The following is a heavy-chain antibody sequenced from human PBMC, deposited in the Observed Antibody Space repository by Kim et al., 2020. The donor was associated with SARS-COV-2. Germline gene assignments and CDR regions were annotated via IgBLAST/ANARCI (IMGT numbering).Heavy chain of an antibody. CDR2: IYPGDSDT. CDR1: GYSFTSYW. CDR3: ARHLGGDSPRIAAAGKHLTPIGY. V-gene: IGHV5-51*01. J-gene: IGHJ4*02. D-gene: IGHD6-13*01. Sequence: GESLKISCKGSGYSFTSYWIGWVRQMHGKGLEWMGIIYPGDSDTRYSPSFQGQVTISADKSISTAYLQWSSLKASDTAKYYCARHLGGDSPRIAAAGKHLTPIGYWGQGTLVIVSS.